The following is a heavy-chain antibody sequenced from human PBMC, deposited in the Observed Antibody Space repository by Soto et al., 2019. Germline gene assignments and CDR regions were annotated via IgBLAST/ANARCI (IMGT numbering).Heavy chain of an antibody. J-gene: IGHJ4*02. V-gene: IGHV4-59*01. Sequence: HVQLQESGPGLVKPSEPLSLTCSVSAGSISRYYWGWVRQSPGEGLEWIAHISYTVDASYNPSLKSRVTISLDTSKNQIALSLMSVTAADTALYYCVGSLMSRAMESFDYWGQGTLVTVTS. D-gene: IGHD5-18*01. CDR3: VGSLMSRAMESFDY. CDR1: AGSISRYY. CDR2: ISYTVDA.